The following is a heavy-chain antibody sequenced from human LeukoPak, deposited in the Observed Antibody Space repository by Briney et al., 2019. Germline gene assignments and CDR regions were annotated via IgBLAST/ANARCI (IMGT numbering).Heavy chain of an antibody. V-gene: IGHV1-69*05. CDR2: IIPIFGTA. CDR1: GGTFSSYA. D-gene: IGHD2-15*01. CDR3: ARDPIPPYCSGGSCYSINYFDY. J-gene: IGHJ4*02. Sequence: SVKVSCKASGGTFSSYAISWVRQAPGQGLEWMGRIIPIFGTANYAQKFQGRVTITTDESTSTAYMELSSLRSEDTAVYYCARDPIPPYCSGGSCYSINYFDYWGQGNLVTVSS.